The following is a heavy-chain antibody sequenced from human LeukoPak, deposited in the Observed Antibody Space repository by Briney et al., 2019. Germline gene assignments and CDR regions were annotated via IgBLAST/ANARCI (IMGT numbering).Heavy chain of an antibody. CDR2: IYYSGST. V-gene: IGHV4-59*08. CDR1: GGSISSYY. J-gene: IGHJ3*02. Sequence: SETLSLTCTVSGGSISSYYWSWIRQPPGKGMEWIGYIYYSGSTNYNPSLKSRVTISVDTSKNQFSLKLSSVTAADTAVYYCAXXXXSGXXDAFDIWXQGTMVTV. CDR3: AXXXXSGXXDAFDI. D-gene: IGHD1-26*01.